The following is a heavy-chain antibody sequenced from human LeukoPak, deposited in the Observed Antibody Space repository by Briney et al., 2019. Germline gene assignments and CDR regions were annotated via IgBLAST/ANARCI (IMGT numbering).Heavy chain of an antibody. CDR1: GYSISSGYY. V-gene: IGHV4-38-2*02. CDR3: AGKYYYDISGYFYVDY. D-gene: IGHD3-22*01. CDR2: IYHSGRT. J-gene: IGHJ4*02. Sequence: SETLSLTCTVSGYSISSGYYWGWIRQPPGKGLEWIGSIYHSGRTYYNPSLKSRVTISMDTSKNQFSLKLTSVTAADTAMYYCAGKYYYDISGYFYVDYWGQGTLVTVSS.